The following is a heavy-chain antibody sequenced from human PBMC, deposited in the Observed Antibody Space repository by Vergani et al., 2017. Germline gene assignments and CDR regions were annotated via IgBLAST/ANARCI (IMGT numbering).Heavy chain of an antibody. J-gene: IGHJ4*02. CDR3: ARVDTAMGFDY. Sequence: QVQLVQSGAEVKKPGASVKVSCKASGGTFSSYAISWVRQAPGQGLEWMGRIITILGIANYAQKFQGRVTITADKSTSTAYMELSSLRSEDTAVYYCARVDTAMGFDYWGQGTLVTVSS. V-gene: IGHV1-69*04. CDR2: IITILGIA. CDR1: GGTFSSYA. D-gene: IGHD5-18*01.